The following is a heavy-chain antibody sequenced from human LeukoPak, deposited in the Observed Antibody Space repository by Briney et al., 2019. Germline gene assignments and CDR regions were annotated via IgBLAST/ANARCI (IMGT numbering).Heavy chain of an antibody. J-gene: IGHJ4*02. V-gene: IGHV3-9*01. D-gene: IGHD6-19*01. Sequence: GRSLRLSCAASGFTFDDYAMHWVRQAPGKGLEWVSGISWNSGSIGYADSVKGQFTISRDNAKNSLYLQMNSLRAEDTALYYCAKRVEAAVAGAIDYWGQGTLVTVSS. CDR3: AKRVEAAVAGAIDY. CDR1: GFTFDDYA. CDR2: ISWNSGSI.